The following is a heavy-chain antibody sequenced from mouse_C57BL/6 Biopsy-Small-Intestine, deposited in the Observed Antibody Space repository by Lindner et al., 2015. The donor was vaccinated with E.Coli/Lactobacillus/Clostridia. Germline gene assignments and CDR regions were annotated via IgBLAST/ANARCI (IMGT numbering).Heavy chain of an antibody. CDR1: GYSFTGYY. V-gene: IGHV1-42*01. CDR3: ARSDGGSFAY. D-gene: IGHD1-1*02. Sequence: VQLQESGPELVKPGASVKISCKASGYSFTGYYMNWVKQSPEKSLELIGEINPATGDATYNQNFKAKATLTVDKSSSTVYMQLKSLTSEDSAVYFCARSDGGSFAYWGQGTLVTVSA. J-gene: IGHJ3*01. CDR2: INPATGDA.